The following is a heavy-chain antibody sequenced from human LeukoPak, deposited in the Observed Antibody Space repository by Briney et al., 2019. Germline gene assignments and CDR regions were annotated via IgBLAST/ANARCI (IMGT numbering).Heavy chain of an antibody. Sequence: SETLSLTCAVYGGSFSGYYLSWIRQPPGKGLEWIGEINHSGSTNYNPSLKSRVTISVDTSKNQFSLKLSSVTAADTAVYYCARVRYSYGYHYYYGMDVWGQGTTVTVSS. CDR2: INHSGST. CDR3: ARVRYSYGYHYYYGMDV. V-gene: IGHV4-34*01. J-gene: IGHJ6*02. CDR1: GGSFSGYY. D-gene: IGHD5-18*01.